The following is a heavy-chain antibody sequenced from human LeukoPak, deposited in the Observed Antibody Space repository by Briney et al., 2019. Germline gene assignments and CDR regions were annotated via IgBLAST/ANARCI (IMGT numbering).Heavy chain of an antibody. CDR3: ARDTAGYGGDDFDY. CDR1: GFTFNTYG. CDR2: IQAGGDEY. Sequence: GGSLRLSWAASGFTFNTYGIHWVRQAPGKGLEWMTFIQAGGDEYYYAESVKGRFTVSRDNSKNTLYLQMNSLRPEDTAVYYCARDTAGYGGDDFDYWGQGALVTVSS. D-gene: IGHD4-23*01. J-gene: IGHJ4*02. V-gene: IGHV3-30*02.